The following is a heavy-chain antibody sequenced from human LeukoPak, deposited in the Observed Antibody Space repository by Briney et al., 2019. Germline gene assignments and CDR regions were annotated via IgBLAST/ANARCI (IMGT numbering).Heavy chain of an antibody. Sequence: LGWSLRLSCAASEFTVSSNYMNWVRQAPGKGLEWVSVIYSGGSTYYADSVKGRFTISRDNSKNTLYLQMNSLRAEDTAVYYCAGGARRQQPFDYWGQGTLVTVSS. CDR3: AGGARRQQPFDY. J-gene: IGHJ4*02. CDR1: EFTVSSNY. V-gene: IGHV3-66*01. D-gene: IGHD6-13*01. CDR2: IYSGGST.